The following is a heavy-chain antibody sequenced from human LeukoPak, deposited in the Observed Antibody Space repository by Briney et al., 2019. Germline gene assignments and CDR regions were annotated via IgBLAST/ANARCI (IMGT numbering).Heavy chain of an antibody. CDR3: ARAKSSDTISMIGVDQWVYYFDY. CDR1: GFTFSSYD. Sequence: PGGSLRLSCAASGFTFSSYDMHWVRQTPGKGLEWVSGIGTAGDTYYPGSVKGRSSISRENAKNSLYLQVNSLRSDDTAVYYCARAKSSDTISMIGVDQWVYYFDYWGQGTLVTVSS. V-gene: IGHV3-13*01. J-gene: IGHJ4*02. CDR2: IGTAGDT. D-gene: IGHD3-22*01.